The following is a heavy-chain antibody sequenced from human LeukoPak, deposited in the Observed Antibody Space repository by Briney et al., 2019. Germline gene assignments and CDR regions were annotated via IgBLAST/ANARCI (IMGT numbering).Heavy chain of an antibody. CDR2: IIPIFGTA. CDR3: AGSYYYDSSGYYDY. J-gene: IGHJ4*02. D-gene: IGHD3-22*01. Sequence: SVKVSCKASGGTFSSYAISWVRQAPGQGLEWMGGIIPIFGTANYAQKFQGRVTITADESTSTAYMELSSLRSEDTAVYYCAGSYYYDSSGYYDYWGQGTLVTVSS. CDR1: GGTFSSYA. V-gene: IGHV1-69*13.